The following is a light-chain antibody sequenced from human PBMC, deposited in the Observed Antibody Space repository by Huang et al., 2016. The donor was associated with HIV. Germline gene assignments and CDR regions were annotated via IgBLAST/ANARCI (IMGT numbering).Light chain of an antibody. V-gene: IGKV4-1*01. J-gene: IGKJ1*01. CDR2: WAS. CDR3: QQYYSSWWT. Sequence: DIVMTQSPDSLAVSLGARATINCKSSQSVLYSSNNKNYLAWYQQKPGQPPKLLIYWASTREVGVPDRFSGSGSGTDFTLTISSLQAEDVAVYYCQQYYSSWWTFGQGTKVEIK. CDR1: QSVLYSSNNKNY.